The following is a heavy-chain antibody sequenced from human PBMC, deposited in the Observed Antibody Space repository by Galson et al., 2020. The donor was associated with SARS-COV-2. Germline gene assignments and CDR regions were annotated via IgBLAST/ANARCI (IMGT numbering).Heavy chain of an antibody. CDR1: GFTFSSYA. CDR2: ISYDGSNK. J-gene: IGHJ4*02. CDR3: ARDRDRTYYYDSSGYSFDY. D-gene: IGHD3-22*01. V-gene: IGHV3-30*04. Sequence: GGSLRLSCAASGFTFSSYAMHWVRQAPGKGLEWVAVISYDGSNKYYADSVKGRFTISRDNSKNTLYLQMNSLRAEDTAVYYCARDRDRTYYYDSSGYSFDYWGQGTLVTVSS.